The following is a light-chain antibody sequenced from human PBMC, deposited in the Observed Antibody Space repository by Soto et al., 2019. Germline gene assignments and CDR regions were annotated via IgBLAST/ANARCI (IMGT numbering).Light chain of an antibody. Sequence: QSALTQPRSVSGSPGQSVTISCTGTSSDVGGYNYVSWYQQHPGKAPKLMIYDVTKRPSGVPDRFSGSKSGNTASLTISGLQAGDEADYYCCSFSGSPYVFGSGTQLTVL. CDR1: SSDVGGYNY. CDR3: CSFSGSPYV. J-gene: IGLJ1*01. CDR2: DVT. V-gene: IGLV2-11*01.